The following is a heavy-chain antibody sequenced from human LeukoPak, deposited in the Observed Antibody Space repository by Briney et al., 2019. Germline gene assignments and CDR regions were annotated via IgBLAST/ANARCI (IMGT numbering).Heavy chain of an antibody. CDR3: ARLYYYFDSSGNGGIDY. Sequence: SETLSLTCTVSGGSISSYYWSWIRQPPGKGLEWIGNIYHRGSTYYNPSLWSRVSISADTSKNQFSLRLSSVTAADTAVYYCARLYYYFDSSGNGGIDYWGQGILVTVS. J-gene: IGHJ4*02. CDR1: GGSISSYY. D-gene: IGHD3-22*01. CDR2: IYHRGST. V-gene: IGHV4-59*04.